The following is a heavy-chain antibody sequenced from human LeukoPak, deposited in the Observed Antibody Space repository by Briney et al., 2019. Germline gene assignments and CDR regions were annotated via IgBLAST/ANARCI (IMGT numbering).Heavy chain of an antibody. Sequence: PSETLSLTCAVYGGSFSGYYWSWIRQPPGKGLEWIGEINHSGSTNYNPSLKSRVTISVDTSKNQFSLKLSSVTAADTAVYYCARRRSYNYYYYYMDVWGKGTTVTISS. D-gene: IGHD1-26*01. J-gene: IGHJ6*03. CDR2: INHSGST. V-gene: IGHV4-34*01. CDR1: GGSFSGYY. CDR3: ARRRSYNYYYYYMDV.